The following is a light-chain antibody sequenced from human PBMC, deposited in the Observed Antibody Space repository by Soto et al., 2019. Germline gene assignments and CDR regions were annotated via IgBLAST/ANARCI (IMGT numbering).Light chain of an antibody. Sequence: DIVMTQSPLSLSVTPGEPASISCRSSQSLLHTSGDNYLDWYLQRPGQSPQLVIYLGSKRASGVSDRFSGSGSGPRFTLRISRVEAEDVGFYYCMQAQQIPRTFGQGTKVEIK. CDR2: LGS. J-gene: IGKJ1*01. CDR3: MQAQQIPRT. CDR1: QSLLHTSGDNY. V-gene: IGKV2-28*01.